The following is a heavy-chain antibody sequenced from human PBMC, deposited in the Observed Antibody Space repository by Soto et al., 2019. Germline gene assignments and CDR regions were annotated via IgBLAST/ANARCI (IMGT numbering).Heavy chain of an antibody. CDR3: ATCLGSGSYYTFYGMDV. J-gene: IGHJ6*02. V-gene: IGHV3-33*01. Sequence: QVQLVESGGGVVQPGRSLGLSCAASGFTFSSYGMHWVRQAPGKGLEWVAVIWYDGSNKYYADSVKGRFTISRDNSKNTLYLQMNSLRAEDTAVYYCATCLGSGSYYTFYGMDVWGQGTTVTVSS. D-gene: IGHD3-10*02. CDR2: IWYDGSNK. CDR1: GFTFSSYG.